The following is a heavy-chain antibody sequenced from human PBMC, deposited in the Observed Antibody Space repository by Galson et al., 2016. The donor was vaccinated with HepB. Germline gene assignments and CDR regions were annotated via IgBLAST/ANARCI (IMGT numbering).Heavy chain of an antibody. CDR3: ARADRYQQVLES. V-gene: IGHV3-53*01. D-gene: IGHD2-2*01. CDR1: GFTVSNNY. CDR2: IYISNA. Sequence: SLRLSCAASGFTVSNNYMNWVRQAPGKGLEWVSLIYISNAHYADSVRGRFTIPRDDPKNTLYLQMNSLRAEDTAVYYCARADRYQQVLESWGQGTLVTVSS. J-gene: IGHJ4*02.